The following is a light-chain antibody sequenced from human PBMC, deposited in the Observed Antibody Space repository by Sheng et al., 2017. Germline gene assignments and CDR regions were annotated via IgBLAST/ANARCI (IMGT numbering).Light chain of an antibody. CDR1: QSVDSY. CDR2: DAS. J-gene: IGKJ2*03. Sequence: IVLTPSPAALSLSPGERGTLSCRASQSVDSYLAWYQQKPGQPPRLLIYDASKRATGIPARFSGSGSGTDFTLTVSSLEPEDFAVYYCQQRSKWPGSFGQGTKLEI. CDR3: QQRSKWPGS. V-gene: IGKV3-11*01.